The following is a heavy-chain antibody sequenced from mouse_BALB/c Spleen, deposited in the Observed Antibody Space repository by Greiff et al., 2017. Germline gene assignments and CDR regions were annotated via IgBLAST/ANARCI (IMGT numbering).Heavy chain of an antibody. CDR1: GFTFSSFG. CDR2: ISSGSSTI. Sequence: EVMLVESGGGLVQPGGSRKLSCAASGFTFSSFGMHWVRQAPEKGLEWVAYISSGSSTIYYADTVKGRFTISRDNPKNTLFLQMTSLRSEDTAMYYCARSAGYWYFDVWGAGTTVTVSS. J-gene: IGHJ1*01. CDR3: ARSAGYWYFDV. V-gene: IGHV5-17*02.